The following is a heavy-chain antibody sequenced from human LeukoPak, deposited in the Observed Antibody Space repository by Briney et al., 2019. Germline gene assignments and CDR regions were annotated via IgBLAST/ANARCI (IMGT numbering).Heavy chain of an antibody. CDR3: AKDLLHLCGGDCYPHDAFDI. CDR1: GFTFSSYG. V-gene: IGHV3-23*01. CDR2: ISGSGGST. D-gene: IGHD2-21*02. Sequence: GGSLRLSCAASGFTFSSYGMSWIRQAPGEGLEWVSAISGSGGSTYYADSVKGRFTISRDNSKNTLYLQMNSLRAEDTAVYYCAKDLLHLCGGDCYPHDAFDIWGQGTMVTVSS. J-gene: IGHJ3*02.